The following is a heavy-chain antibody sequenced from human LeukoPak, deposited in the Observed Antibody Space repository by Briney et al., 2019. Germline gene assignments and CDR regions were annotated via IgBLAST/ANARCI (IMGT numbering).Heavy chain of an antibody. CDR3: ARGHSSGWLGEAFDL. Sequence: ASVTVSFTASGYSFSIYYIHWVRLAPGQGVEWMGIINPSGGGTNYAQKFKGRVTMTRDTSTSTVYMELSSLRSEDSAVYYCARGHSSGWLGEAFDLWGPGTMVTVSS. CDR1: GYSFSIYY. V-gene: IGHV1-46*01. D-gene: IGHD6-19*01. J-gene: IGHJ3*01. CDR2: INPSGGGT.